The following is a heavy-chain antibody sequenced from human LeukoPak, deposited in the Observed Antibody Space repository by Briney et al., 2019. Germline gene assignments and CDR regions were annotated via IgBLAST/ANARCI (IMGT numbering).Heavy chain of an antibody. CDR1: GGSISSGDYY. CDR3: ASSYCGGDCYPDYYYYMDV. Sequence: SETLSLTCTVSGGSISSGDYYWSWIRQPPGKGLEWIGYIYYSGSTYYNPSLKSRVTISVDTSKNQFSLKLSSVTAADTAVYYCASSYCGGDCYPDYYYYMDVWGKGTTVTVSS. D-gene: IGHD2-21*01. J-gene: IGHJ6*03. V-gene: IGHV4-30-4*08. CDR2: IYYSGST.